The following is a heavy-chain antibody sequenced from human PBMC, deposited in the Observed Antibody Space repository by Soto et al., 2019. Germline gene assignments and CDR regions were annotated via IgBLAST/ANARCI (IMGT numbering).Heavy chain of an antibody. CDR3: AKAIHYYGSGSYYLLDY. Sequence: GGSLRLSCAASGFTFSSYAMSWVRQAPGKGLEWVSAISGSGGSTYYADSVKGRFTISRDNSKNTLYLQMNSLRAEDTAVYYCAKAIHYYGSGSYYLLDYWGQGTLVTVSS. V-gene: IGHV3-23*01. CDR1: GFTFSSYA. J-gene: IGHJ4*02. D-gene: IGHD3-10*01. CDR2: ISGSGGST.